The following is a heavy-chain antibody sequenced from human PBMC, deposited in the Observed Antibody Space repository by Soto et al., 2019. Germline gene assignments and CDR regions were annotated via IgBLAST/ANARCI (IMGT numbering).Heavy chain of an antibody. CDR2: IYTSGST. D-gene: IGHD3-10*01. CDR3: ARANTMVRGDFRNWFDP. V-gene: IGHV4-59*10. Sequence: SATLSLTGAVYCGSFIGYYWIWIRQPPGKGLEWIGRIYTSGSTNYNPSLKSRVTMSVDTSKNQFSLKLSSVTAADTAVYYCARANTMVRGDFRNWFDPWGQGTLVTVSS. CDR1: CGSFIGYY. J-gene: IGHJ5*02.